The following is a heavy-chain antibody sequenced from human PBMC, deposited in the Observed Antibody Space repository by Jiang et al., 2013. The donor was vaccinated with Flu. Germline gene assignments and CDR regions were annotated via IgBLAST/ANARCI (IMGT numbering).Heavy chain of an antibody. CDR3: AILWSHLYMDV. J-gene: IGHJ6*03. CDR1: GYTFTGYY. Sequence: LVESGREVRRPGAVSEGLLQASGYTFTGYYMHWVRQAPGQGLEWMGWINPNSGGTNYAQKFQGWVTMTRDTSISTAYMELSRLRSDDTAVYYCAILWSHLYMDVWGKGTTVTVSS. D-gene: IGHD3-10*01. CDR2: INPNSGGT. V-gene: IGHV1-2*04.